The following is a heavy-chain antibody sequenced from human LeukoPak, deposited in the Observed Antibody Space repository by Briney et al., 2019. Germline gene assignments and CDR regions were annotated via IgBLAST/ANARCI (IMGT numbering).Heavy chain of an antibody. Sequence: GGSLRLSCAASGFTFDDYAMHWVRQAPGKGLEWVSGISWNSGSIGYADSVKGRFTISRDNAKNSLYLQVNSLRAEDTALYYCAKDIDGSGSYSPFDYWGQGTLVTVSS. D-gene: IGHD3-10*01. CDR2: ISWNSGSI. J-gene: IGHJ4*02. CDR1: GFTFDDYA. CDR3: AKDIDGSGSYSPFDY. V-gene: IGHV3-9*01.